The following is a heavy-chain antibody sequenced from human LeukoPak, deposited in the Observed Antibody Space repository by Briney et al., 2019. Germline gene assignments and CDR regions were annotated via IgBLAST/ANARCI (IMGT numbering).Heavy chain of an antibody. CDR1: GGTFNSYA. CDR2: ITAIFRTA. D-gene: IGHD3-22*01. Sequence: EASVTVSCTTSGGTFNSYAISWVRQAPGQGLEWMGGITAIFRTANYAQKFQGRVTITADEFMSTVYMELSSLRSEDTAVYYCARHSGYHSTMYLDYWGQGTLVTVSS. CDR3: ARHSGYHSTMYLDY. J-gene: IGHJ4*02. V-gene: IGHV1-69*13.